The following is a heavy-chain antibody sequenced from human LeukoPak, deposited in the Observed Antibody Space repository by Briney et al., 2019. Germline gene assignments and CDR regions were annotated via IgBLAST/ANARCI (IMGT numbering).Heavy chain of an antibody. CDR3: ARTYYYRNSGYLVC. V-gene: IGHV1-46*01. CDR2: INPSGGST. Sequence: ASVKVSFQASGYTFPRYYMHWVRQPPGQGLEWMGIINPSGGSTSYAQKFQGRVTMTRDTSTSTVYMELSSLRSEDTAVYYCARTYYYRNSGYLVCRGQGTLVTVSS. CDR1: GYTFPRYY. D-gene: IGHD3-22*01. J-gene: IGHJ4*02.